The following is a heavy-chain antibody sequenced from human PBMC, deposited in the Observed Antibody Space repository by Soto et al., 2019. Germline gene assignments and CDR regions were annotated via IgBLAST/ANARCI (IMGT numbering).Heavy chain of an antibody. CDR2: ISAYNGNT. CDR1: GYTFTSYG. Sequence: QVQLVQSGAEVKKPGASVKVSCKASGYTFTSYGISWVRQAPGQGLEWMGWISAYNGNTNYAQKLHGRVTMTTDTSTSTAYMELRSLRSDDTAVYYCARVAPYYDYVWGSYRTKGPFDYWGQGPLVTVSS. V-gene: IGHV1-18*01. J-gene: IGHJ4*02. CDR3: ARVAPYYDYVWGSYRTKGPFDY. D-gene: IGHD3-16*01.